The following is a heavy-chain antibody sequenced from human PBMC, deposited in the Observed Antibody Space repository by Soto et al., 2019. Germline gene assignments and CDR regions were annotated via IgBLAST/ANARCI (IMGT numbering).Heavy chain of an antibody. Sequence: SETLSLTCTVSGGSISSYYWSWIRQPPGKGLEWIGYIYYSGSTNYNPSLKSRVTISVDTSKNQFSLKLSSVTAADTAVYYCARTSYDFWSGSWFDTWGQGTLVTVSS. CDR1: GGSISSYY. CDR2: IYYSGST. J-gene: IGHJ5*02. V-gene: IGHV4-59*01. D-gene: IGHD3-3*01. CDR3: ARTSYDFWSGSWFDT.